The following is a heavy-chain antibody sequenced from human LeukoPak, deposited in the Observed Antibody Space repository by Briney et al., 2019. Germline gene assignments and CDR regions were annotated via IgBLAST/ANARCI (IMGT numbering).Heavy chain of an antibody. J-gene: IGHJ4*02. CDR3: ARDDILTGYPTPFDY. CDR2: ISSSGSTI. V-gene: IGHV3-48*03. Sequence: GGSLRLSCTASGFTFGDYAMSWFRQAPGKGLEWVSYISSSGSTIYYADSVKGRFTISRDNAKNSLYLQMNSLRAEDTAVYYCARDDILTGYPTPFDYWGQGTLVTVSS. D-gene: IGHD3-9*01. CDR1: GFTFGDYA.